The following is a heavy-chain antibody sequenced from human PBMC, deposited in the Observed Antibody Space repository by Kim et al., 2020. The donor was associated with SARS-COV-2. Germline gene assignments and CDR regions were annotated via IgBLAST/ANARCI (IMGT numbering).Heavy chain of an antibody. V-gene: IGHV3-30*04. CDR1: GFTFSSYA. D-gene: IGHD2-8*02. J-gene: IGHJ6*02. Sequence: GGSLRLSCAASGFTFSSYAMHWVRQAPGKGLEWVAVISYDGSNKYYADSVKGRFTISRDNSKNTLYLQMNSLRAEDTAVYYCARAVVYANYYYYGMDVWGQGTTVTVSS. CDR2: ISYDGSNK. CDR3: ARAVVYANYYYYGMDV.